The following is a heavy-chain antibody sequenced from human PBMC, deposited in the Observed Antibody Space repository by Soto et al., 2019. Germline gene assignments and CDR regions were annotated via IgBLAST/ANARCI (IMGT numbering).Heavy chain of an antibody. CDR2: ISSSSNYI. Sequence: EVQLVESGGGLVKPGGSLRLSCAASGFTFSTYTMSWVRQAPGKGLEWVSSISSSSNYIYYADSVKGRFTISRDNAKNSLYLQMNSLRAEDTAVYDCARVRSYRDFDYRGLGTLVTVSS. J-gene: IGHJ4*02. CDR1: GFTFSTYT. V-gene: IGHV3-21*02. CDR3: ARVRSYRDFDY. D-gene: IGHD3-16*02.